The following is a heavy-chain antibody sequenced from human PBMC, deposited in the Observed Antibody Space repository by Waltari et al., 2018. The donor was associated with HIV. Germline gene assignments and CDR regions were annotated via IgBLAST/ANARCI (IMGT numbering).Heavy chain of an antibody. CDR1: GFSFGDYA. J-gene: IGHJ4*02. V-gene: IGHV3-49*03. Sequence: EVLLGASGGGLVQPGRSLRLSCAPSGFSFGDYAMSWFRQAPGKGLEWVGFIRSKAYGGTTQYAASVKGRFTISRDDSKSIAYLQMNSLKTEDTALYYCTRGTFTVTYYFDYWGRGTLVTVSS. CDR2: IRSKAYGGTT. CDR3: TRGTFTVTYYFDY. D-gene: IGHD4-17*01.